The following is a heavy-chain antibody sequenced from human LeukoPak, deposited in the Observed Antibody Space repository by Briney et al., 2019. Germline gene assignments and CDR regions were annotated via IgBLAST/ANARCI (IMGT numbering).Heavy chain of an antibody. J-gene: IGHJ3*02. CDR1: GFTVSSNY. CDR2: VYSGGST. Sequence: GGSLRLSCAASGFTVSSNYMNWVRQAPGKGLEWVSVVYSGGSTYYADSVKGRFSISRDNSKNTLYLQMNSLRAEDTAMYYCAKVSLNMANDAFDIWGQGTMVSVSS. CDR3: AKVSLNMANDAFDI. D-gene: IGHD2/OR15-2a*01. V-gene: IGHV3-66*01.